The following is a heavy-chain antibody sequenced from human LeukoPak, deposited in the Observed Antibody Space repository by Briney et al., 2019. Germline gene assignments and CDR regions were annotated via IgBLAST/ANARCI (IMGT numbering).Heavy chain of an antibody. CDR2: MNPNSGNT. J-gene: IGHJ4*02. D-gene: IGHD2-21*02. CDR3: ARGFRYEVVVTAGYYFDY. CDR1: GYTFTSYD. Sequence: ASVKVSCKASGYTFTSYDINWVRQATGQGLEWMGWMNPNSGNTGYAQKFQGRVTITRNTSISTAYMELSSLRSEDTAVYYCARGFRYEVVVTAGYYFDYWGQGTLVTVSS. V-gene: IGHV1-8*03.